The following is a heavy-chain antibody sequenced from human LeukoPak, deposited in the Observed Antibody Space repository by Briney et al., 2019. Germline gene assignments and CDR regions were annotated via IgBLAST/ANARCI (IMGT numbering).Heavy chain of an antibody. V-gene: IGHV4-34*01. J-gene: IGHJ4*02. CDR1: GGSFSGYY. Sequence: KPSETLSLTCAVYGGSFSGYYWSWIRQPPGKGLEWIGEINRSGSTNYNPSLKSRVTISVDTSKNQFSLKLSSVTAADTAVYYCARHPAYYDILTGYYWGGFDYWGQGTLVTVSS. CDR3: ARHPAYYDILTGYYWGGFDY. D-gene: IGHD3-9*01. CDR2: INRSGST.